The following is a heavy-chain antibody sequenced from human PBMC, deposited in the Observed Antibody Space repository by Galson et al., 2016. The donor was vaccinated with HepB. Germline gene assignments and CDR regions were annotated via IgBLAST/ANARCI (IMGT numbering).Heavy chain of an antibody. CDR3: GSDVSMWGLDF. D-gene: IGHD1-26*01. CDR2: IWANGITK. Sequence: SLRLSCAASGFSFSGHGMHWVRQAPGKGLEGVAGIWANGITKYSRDSGRFTISRDNSKNTLYLQMNGLRVEDTAVYFCGSDVSMWGLDFRGQGTLVAVSS. CDR1: GFSFSGHG. V-gene: IGHV3-33*01. J-gene: IGHJ4*02.